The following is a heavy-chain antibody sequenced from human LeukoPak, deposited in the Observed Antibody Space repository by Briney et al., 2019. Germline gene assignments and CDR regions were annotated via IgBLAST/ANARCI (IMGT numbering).Heavy chain of an antibody. J-gene: IGHJ4*02. CDR3: ARGDYFDSSGTFDY. CDR1: GFTFSSYA. V-gene: IGHV3-48*04. D-gene: IGHD3-22*01. Sequence: GGSLRLSCATSGFTFSSYAMNWVRQAPGKGLEWVSYTSSSSSTIYYADSVKGRFTISRDNAKSSLYLQMNSLRAEDAAVYYCARGDYFDSSGTFDYWGQGTLVTVSS. CDR2: TSSSSSTI.